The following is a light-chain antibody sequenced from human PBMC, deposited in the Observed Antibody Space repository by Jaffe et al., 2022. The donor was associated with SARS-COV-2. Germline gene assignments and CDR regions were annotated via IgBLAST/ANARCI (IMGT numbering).Light chain of an antibody. CDR3: QQYDNLPFT. CDR2: DAS. J-gene: IGKJ4*01. V-gene: IGKV1-33*01. Sequence: DIQMTQSPSSLSASVGDRVTITCQASQDISTYLNWYQQKPGKAPKLLIYDASNLETGVPSRFSGSGSGTDFTFTISSLQPEDIATYYCQQYDNLPFTFGGGTKVEI. CDR1: QDISTY.